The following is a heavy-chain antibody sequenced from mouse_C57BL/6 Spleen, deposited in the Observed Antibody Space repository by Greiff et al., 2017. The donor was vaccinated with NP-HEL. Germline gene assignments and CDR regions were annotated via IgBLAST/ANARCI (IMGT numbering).Heavy chain of an antibody. V-gene: IGHV3-6*01. CDR1: GYSITSGYY. J-gene: IGHJ3*01. Sequence: EVQLKESGPGLVKPSQSLSLPCSVTGYSITSGYYWNWIRQFPGNKLEWMGYISYDGSNNYNPSLKNRISITRDTSKNQFFLKLNSVTTEDTATYYCARGDGYYTGFAYWGQGTLVTVSA. CDR2: ISYDGSN. CDR3: ARGDGYYTGFAY. D-gene: IGHD2-3*01.